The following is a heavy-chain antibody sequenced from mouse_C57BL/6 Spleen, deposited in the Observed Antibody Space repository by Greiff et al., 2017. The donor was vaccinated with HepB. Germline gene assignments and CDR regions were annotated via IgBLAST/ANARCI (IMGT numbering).Heavy chain of an antibody. D-gene: IGHD1-1*01. V-gene: IGHV7-3*01. CDR3: ARNYGSSYGFAY. Sequence: EVQGVESGGGLVQPGGSLSLSCAASGFTFTDYYMSWVRQPPGKALEWLGFIRKKANGYTTEYSASVKGRFTISRDNSQSILYLQMNALSAEDSATYYCARNYGSSYGFAYWGQGTLVTVSA. CDR1: GFTFTDYY. J-gene: IGHJ3*01. CDR2: IRKKANGYTT.